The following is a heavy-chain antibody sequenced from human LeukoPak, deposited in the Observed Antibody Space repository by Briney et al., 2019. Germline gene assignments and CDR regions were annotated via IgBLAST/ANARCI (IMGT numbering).Heavy chain of an antibody. CDR3: AKDIGSWYRRFDY. CDR1: GFTFDDYA. J-gene: IGHJ4*02. CDR2: ISWNSGSI. V-gene: IGHV3-9*01. D-gene: IGHD6-13*01. Sequence: GGSLRLSCAASGFTFDDYAMHWVRQAPGKGLEWVSGISWNSGSIGYADSVKGRFTISRDNAKNSLYLQMNSLRAEDTALYYCAKDIGSWYRRFDYWGQGTLVTVSS.